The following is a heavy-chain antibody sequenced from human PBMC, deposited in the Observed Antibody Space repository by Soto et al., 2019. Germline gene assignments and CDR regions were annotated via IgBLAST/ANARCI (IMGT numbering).Heavy chain of an antibody. D-gene: IGHD2-15*01. CDR1: GFTFSSYG. Sequence: GGSLRLSCAASGFTFSSYGMHWVRQAPGKGLEWVALMYSGGTTYYADSVKDRFTISRDNSKNTVSLQLTSLRAEDTAVYYCASSHCSGGTCYSMTLAYWGQGTLVTAPQ. V-gene: IGHV3-66*01. J-gene: IGHJ4*02. CDR3: ASSHCSGGTCYSMTLAY. CDR2: MYSGGTT.